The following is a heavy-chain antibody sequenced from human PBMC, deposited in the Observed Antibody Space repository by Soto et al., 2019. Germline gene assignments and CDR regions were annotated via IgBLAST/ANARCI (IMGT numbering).Heavy chain of an antibody. CDR3: ARDRSEFVVVVAATPVAFDI. CDR2: ISAYNGNT. J-gene: IGHJ3*02. D-gene: IGHD2-15*01. V-gene: IGHV1-18*01. Sequence: QVQLVQSGAEVKKPGASVKVSCKASGYTFTSYGISWVRQAPGQGLEWMGWISAYNGNTNYAQKLQGRVTMTTDTSASTAYMELRSLRSDDTAVYYCARDRSEFVVVVAATPVAFDIWGQGTMVTVSS. CDR1: GYTFTSYG.